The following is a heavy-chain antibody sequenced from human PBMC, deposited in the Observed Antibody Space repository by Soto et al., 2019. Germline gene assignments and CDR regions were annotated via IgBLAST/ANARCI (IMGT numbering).Heavy chain of an antibody. CDR3: AMQRSGVVY. J-gene: IGHJ4*02. D-gene: IGHD6-25*01. V-gene: IGHV1-2*04. Sequence: ASGKVSCKASGYSFTANSMHWVRQAPGEGLEWMGWINPNNGGTNYARKFQGWVTMTRDTSISTAYMDLTRLKSDDTACYYCAMQRSGVVYWGQGTLVTVSS. CDR2: INPNNGGT. CDR1: GYSFTANS.